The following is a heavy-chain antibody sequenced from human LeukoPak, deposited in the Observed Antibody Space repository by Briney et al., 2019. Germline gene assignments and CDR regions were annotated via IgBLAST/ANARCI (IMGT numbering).Heavy chain of an antibody. Sequence: SETLSLTCAVYGGSFRGYYWSWIRQPPGKGLEWIGEINHSGSTNYNPSLKSRVTISLDTSMNKFSLKLNSVTAADTAVYYCASTERCSTTCPLDYWGQGTLVTVSS. J-gene: IGHJ4*02. CDR2: INHSGST. CDR1: GGSFRGYY. CDR3: ASTERCSTTCPLDY. D-gene: IGHD2-2*01. V-gene: IGHV4-34*01.